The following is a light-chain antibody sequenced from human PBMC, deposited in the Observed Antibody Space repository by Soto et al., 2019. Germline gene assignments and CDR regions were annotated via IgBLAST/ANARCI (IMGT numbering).Light chain of an antibody. CDR1: QSVSVW. Sequence: TQSPSTLSASVGDRVSISCLASQSVSVWVAWYQQKPGEAPKLLMYKASSLDSGVPSRFSGSGSGTEFTLTISGLQPEDFATYYCQQYNSYAFSFGPGTKVDI. CDR3: QQYNSYAFS. V-gene: IGKV1-5*03. J-gene: IGKJ3*01. CDR2: KAS.